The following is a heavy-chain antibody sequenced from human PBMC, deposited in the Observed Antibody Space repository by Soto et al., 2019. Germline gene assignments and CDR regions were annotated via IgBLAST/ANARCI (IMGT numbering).Heavy chain of an antibody. D-gene: IGHD2-15*01. Sequence: SETLSLTCTVSGGSLNSNNYYWAWIRQPPGKGLAWIASIYYDGSTYYNPSLKSRVSISVDTSKNHFSLKLSSATAADTAVYYCAKVVVAATRHTDFDSWGQGTLVTVSS. CDR3: AKVVVAATRHTDFDS. J-gene: IGHJ4*02. CDR1: GGSLNSNNYY. V-gene: IGHV4-39*02. CDR2: IYYDGST.